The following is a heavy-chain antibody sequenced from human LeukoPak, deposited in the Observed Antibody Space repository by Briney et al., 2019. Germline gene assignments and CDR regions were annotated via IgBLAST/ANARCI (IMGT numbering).Heavy chain of an antibody. CDR3: ARFLGDSSSWYYGNDY. CDR2: INPHSGGK. D-gene: IGHD6-13*01. V-gene: IGHV1-2*02. Sequence: ASVKVSCKASGYTFTDYYMHWVRQAPGQGLEWMGWINPHSGGKNNAQKFQGRVTMPRDTSISTAYMELSRLRSDDTAVYYCARFLGDSSSWYYGNDYWGQGTLVTVSS. CDR1: GYTFTDYY. J-gene: IGHJ4*02.